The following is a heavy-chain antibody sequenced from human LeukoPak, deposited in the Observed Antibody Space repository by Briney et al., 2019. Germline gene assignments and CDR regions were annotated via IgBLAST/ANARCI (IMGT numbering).Heavy chain of an antibody. CDR1: GYTFTSYG. D-gene: IGHD6-6*01. J-gene: IGHJ5*02. CDR2: ISAYNGNT. CDR3: ARKYSSSSYVWGVANSFRFDP. V-gene: IGHV1-18*01. Sequence: ASVKVSCTASGYTFTSYGISWVRQAPGQGLEWMGWISAYNGNTNYAQKLQGRVTMTTDTSTSTVYMELSSLRSEDTAVYYCARKYSSSSYVWGVANSFRFDPWGQGTLVTVSS.